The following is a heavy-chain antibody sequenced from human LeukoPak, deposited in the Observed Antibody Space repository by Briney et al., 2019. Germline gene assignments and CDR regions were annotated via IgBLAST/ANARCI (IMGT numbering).Heavy chain of an antibody. V-gene: IGHV3-23*01. D-gene: IGHD2-2*01. CDR3: AKERVVVNIVVVPAAYGMDV. CDR1: GFTFSSYA. CDR2: ISGSGGST. Sequence: GGSLRLSCAASGFTFSSYAMSWVLQAPGKGLEWVSAISGSGGSTYYADSVKGRFTISRDNSKNTLYLQMNSLRAEDTAVYYCAKERVVVNIVVVPAAYGMDVWGQGTTVTVSS. J-gene: IGHJ6*02.